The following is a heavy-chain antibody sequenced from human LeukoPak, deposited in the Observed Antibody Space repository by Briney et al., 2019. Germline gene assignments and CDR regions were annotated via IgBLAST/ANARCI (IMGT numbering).Heavy chain of an antibody. J-gene: IGHJ3*02. Sequence: PSETLSLTCAVSGGSINSSSYYWGWVRQPPGKGLEWIGSMYYRGSTYYNPSLKSRVTISVDTSKNQFSLKLSSVTAADTAVYYCAREKKTEWTTGAFDMWGQGTLVIVSS. CDR3: AREKKTEWTTGAFDM. D-gene: IGHD3-3*01. CDR2: MYYRGST. CDR1: GGSINSSSYY. V-gene: IGHV4-39*07.